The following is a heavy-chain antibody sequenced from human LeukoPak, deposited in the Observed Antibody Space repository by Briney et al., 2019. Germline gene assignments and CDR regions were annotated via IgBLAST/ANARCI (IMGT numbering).Heavy chain of an antibody. CDR3: ARDLLVVVAAYNYYYGMDV. CDR1: GFTFSSYA. D-gene: IGHD2-15*01. Sequence: GRSLRLSCAASGFTFSSYAMHWVRQAPGKGLEWVAVISYDGSNKYYADSVKGRFTISRDNSKNKLYLQMNSLRAEDTAVYYCARDLLVVVAAYNYYYGMDVWGQGTTVTVSS. J-gene: IGHJ6*02. CDR2: ISYDGSNK. V-gene: IGHV3-30*04.